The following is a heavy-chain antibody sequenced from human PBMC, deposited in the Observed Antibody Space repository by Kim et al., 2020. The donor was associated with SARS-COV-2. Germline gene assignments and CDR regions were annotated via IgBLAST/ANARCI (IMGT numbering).Heavy chain of an antibody. D-gene: IGHD6-19*01. Sequence: GGSLRLSCAASGFTFSSYAMSWVRQAPGKGLEWVSVIYSGGSSTYYADSVKGRFTISRDNSKNTLYLQMNSLRAEDTAVYYCAKCGGCGWLVRSCYGMDVWGQGTTVTVSS. CDR3: AKCGGCGWLVRSCYGMDV. CDR1: GFTFSSYA. CDR2: IYSGGSST. V-gene: IGHV3-23*03. J-gene: IGHJ6*02.